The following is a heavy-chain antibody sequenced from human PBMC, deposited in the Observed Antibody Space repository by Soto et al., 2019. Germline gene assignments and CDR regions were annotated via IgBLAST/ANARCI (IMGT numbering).Heavy chain of an antibody. Sequence: QVQLQESGPGLVKPSQTLSLTCTVSGGSISSDDYYWSWIRQPPGKGLEWIGYIYHSGRTYYNPSLKNRMTISADTSKNHFSLGLGSVTAADTAVYYCASILRYFDWLSGGGYYYGLDVWGQGATVTVS. V-gene: IGHV4-30-4*01. J-gene: IGHJ6*02. CDR2: IYHSGRT. CDR3: ASILRYFDWLSGGGYYYGLDV. CDR1: GGSISSDDYY. D-gene: IGHD3-9*01.